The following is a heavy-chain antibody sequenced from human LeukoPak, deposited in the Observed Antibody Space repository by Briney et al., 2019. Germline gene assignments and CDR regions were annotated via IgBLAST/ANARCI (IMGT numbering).Heavy chain of an antibody. D-gene: IGHD3-3*01. CDR1: GFTFSSYA. CDR3: ARDFEAHDLRPIGY. V-gene: IGHV3-30*01. CDR2: ISYGGDNK. J-gene: IGHJ4*02. Sequence: GRSLRLSCAASGFTFSSYAMHWVRQAPGKGLEWVAVISYGGDNKYYADSVKGRFTISRDYSKNTLYLQMNSLRAEDTAVYYCARDFEAHDLRPIGYWGQGTLVTVSS.